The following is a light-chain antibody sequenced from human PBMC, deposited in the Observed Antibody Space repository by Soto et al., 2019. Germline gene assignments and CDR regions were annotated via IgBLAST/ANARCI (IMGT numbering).Light chain of an antibody. CDR2: SAS. Sequence: DIQLTQSPSFLSASVGDTVTITCRASQGMSTYLAWYQQKPGKAPKLLIRSASTLQSGVPPRFSGGGSGTEFTLTISTLQADDSGIYYCQQLNGYQLAFGGGTNVEIK. V-gene: IGKV1-9*01. CDR1: QGMSTY. CDR3: QQLNGYQLA. J-gene: IGKJ4*01.